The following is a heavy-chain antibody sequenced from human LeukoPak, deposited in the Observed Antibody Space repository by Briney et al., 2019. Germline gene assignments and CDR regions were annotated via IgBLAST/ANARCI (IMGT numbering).Heavy chain of an antibody. Sequence: PGGSLRLSCAASGFAFSSSYMSWVRQAPGKGLEWVSVIYTGGTTDYADSVRDRFIIIRDNSKNTLYLQMNSLRAEDPAVYYCARDRSSGIYYFDYWGQGTLVTVSS. V-gene: IGHV3-66*01. CDR3: ARDRSSGIYYFDY. CDR1: GFAFSSSY. CDR2: IYTGGTT. D-gene: IGHD3-3*02. J-gene: IGHJ4*02.